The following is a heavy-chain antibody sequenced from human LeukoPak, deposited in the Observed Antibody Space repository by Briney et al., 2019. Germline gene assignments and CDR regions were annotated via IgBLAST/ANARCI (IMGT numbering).Heavy chain of an antibody. CDR3: AKEGWANYYDSRGPPGDI. V-gene: IGHV3-21*01. D-gene: IGHD3-22*01. J-gene: IGHJ3*02. Sequence: GGSLRLSCAASGFLFSRYWMSRVRQAPGKGLKWVSSISSSSTYIYSADSLKCRFTISRDNGKNSLYLQMNSLRGEDTAVYYSAKEGWANYYDSRGPPGDIWGQGTMVTVSS. CDR2: ISSSSTYI. CDR1: GFLFSRYW.